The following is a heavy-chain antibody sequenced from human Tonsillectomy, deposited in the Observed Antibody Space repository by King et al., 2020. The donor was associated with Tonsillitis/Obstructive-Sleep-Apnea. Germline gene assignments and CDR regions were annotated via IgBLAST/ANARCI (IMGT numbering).Heavy chain of an antibody. J-gene: IGHJ5*02. D-gene: IGHD1-26*01. CDR3: ALPLGGSTSSGSYYGWFDP. CDR2: IIPIFGIA. V-gene: IGHV1-69*17. CDR1: GGTFSSYA. Sequence: VQLVQSGAEVKKPGSSVKVSCKASGGTFSSYAINWVRQAPGQGLEWMGAIIPIFGIANYAQKFRGRVTITADKSTSRAYMELSSLRSEDTAMYYCALPLGGSTSSGSYYGWFDPWGQGTLVTVSS.